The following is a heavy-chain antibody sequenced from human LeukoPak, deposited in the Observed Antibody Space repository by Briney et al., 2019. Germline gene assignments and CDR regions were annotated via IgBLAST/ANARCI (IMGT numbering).Heavy chain of an antibody. CDR2: IYTSGST. CDR3: VRDFNDYYYYYYMDV. V-gene: IGHV4-4*07. CDR1: GGSISSYY. D-gene: IGHD1-1*01. J-gene: IGHJ6*03. Sequence: SETLSVTCTVSGGSISSYYWSWIRQPAGKGVEWIGRIYTSGSTNYNPSLKSRVTMSAETSKNQFSLKLSSVTAADTAVYYCVRDFNDYYYYYYMDVWGKGTTVTVSS.